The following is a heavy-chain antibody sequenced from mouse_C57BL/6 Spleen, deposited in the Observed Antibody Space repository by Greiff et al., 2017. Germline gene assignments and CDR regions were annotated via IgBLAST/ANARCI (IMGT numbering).Heavy chain of an antibody. J-gene: IGHJ2*01. CDR2: IDPEDGET. CDR1: GFNIKDYY. D-gene: IGHD2-4*01. CDR3: ARSRNEYDAFDY. V-gene: IGHV14-2*01. Sequence: EVQLVESGAELVKPGASVKLSCTASGFNIKDYYMHWVKQRTEQGLEWIGRIDPEDGETKYATKFQGKATITADTSSNTAYLQLSSLTSDDTAVYYCARSRNEYDAFDYWGQGTTLTVSS.